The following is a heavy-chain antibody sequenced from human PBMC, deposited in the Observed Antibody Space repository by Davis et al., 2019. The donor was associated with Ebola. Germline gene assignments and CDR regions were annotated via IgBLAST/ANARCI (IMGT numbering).Heavy chain of an antibody. V-gene: IGHV3-48*03. Sequence: PSETLSLTCAVSGGSISDGGFSWNWVRQAPGKGLEWISRVTSGGSKTFYADSVKGRFTISRDNTRDSVYLQMDSLGVDDTAVYYCATDWGLGYCSTSTCSEVGWGQGTLVTVSS. CDR2: TSGGSKT. CDR3: ATDWGLGYCSTSTCSEVG. D-gene: IGHD2-2*01. CDR1: GGSISDGG. J-gene: IGHJ4*02.